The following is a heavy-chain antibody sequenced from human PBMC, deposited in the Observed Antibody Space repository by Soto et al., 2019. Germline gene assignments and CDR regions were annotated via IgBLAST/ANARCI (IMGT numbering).Heavy chain of an antibody. CDR3: AKGAFWSGFNRGDWFDP. Sequence: TGGSLRLSCASSGFTFDDYAMHWVRQAPGKGLEWVSGLSWNSGYIAYADSVKGRFTISRDNAKNSLYLQMNRLRAEDTALYYCAKGAFWSGFNRGDWFDPWGQGTLVTVSS. CDR1: GFTFDDYA. CDR2: LSWNSGYI. V-gene: IGHV3-9*01. D-gene: IGHD3-3*01. J-gene: IGHJ5*02.